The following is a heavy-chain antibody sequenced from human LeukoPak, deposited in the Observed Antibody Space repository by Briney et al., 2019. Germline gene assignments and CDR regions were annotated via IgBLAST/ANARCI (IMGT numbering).Heavy chain of an antibody. CDR2: INPSGGST. D-gene: IGHD5-12*01. V-gene: IGHV1-46*01. J-gene: IGHJ5*02. CDR1: GYTFTNYY. Sequence: ASVTVSCKASGYTFTNYYMHWVRQAPGQGLEWTGIINPSGGSTNYAQKFQGRVTMTRDTSTSTVYMELSSLRSEDTAVYYCAREHSGYDSWGQGTLLTVSS. CDR3: AREHSGYDS.